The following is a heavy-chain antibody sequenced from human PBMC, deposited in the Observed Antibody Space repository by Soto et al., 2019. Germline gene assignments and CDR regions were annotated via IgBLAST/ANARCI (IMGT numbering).Heavy chain of an antibody. V-gene: IGHV1-69*01. D-gene: IGHD6-13*01. Sequence: QVQLVQSGAEVKKPGSSVKVSCKASGGTFSSYAISWVRQAPGQGLEWMGGSIPIFGTANYAQKFQGRVMIHADESTSTAYMELSSLRSEDTAVYYCARAAEAAASYSYGMDVWGQGTTVTVSS. CDR2: SIPIFGTA. CDR1: GGTFSSYA. J-gene: IGHJ6*02. CDR3: ARAAEAAASYSYGMDV.